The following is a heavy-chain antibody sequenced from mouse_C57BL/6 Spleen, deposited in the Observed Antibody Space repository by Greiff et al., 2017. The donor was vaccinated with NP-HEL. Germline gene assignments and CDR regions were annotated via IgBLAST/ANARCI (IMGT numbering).Heavy chain of an antibody. J-gene: IGHJ4*01. Sequence: QVQLQQPGTELVKPGASVKLSCKASGYTFTSYWMHWVKQRPGQGLEWIGNIYPSNGGTNYNEKFKSKATLTVDKSSSTAYMQLSSLTSEDSAVYYCARSPYYYGSSYGYYAMDYWGQGTSVTVSS. V-gene: IGHV1-53*01. CDR2: IYPSNGGT. CDR3: ARSPYYYGSSYGYYAMDY. D-gene: IGHD1-1*01. CDR1: GYTFTSYW.